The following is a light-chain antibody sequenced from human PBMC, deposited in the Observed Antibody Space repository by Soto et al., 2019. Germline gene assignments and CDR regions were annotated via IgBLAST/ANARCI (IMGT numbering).Light chain of an antibody. CDR3: SSYAGSNIYV. CDR2: EVS. J-gene: IGLJ1*01. V-gene: IGLV2-8*01. CDR1: SSDVGGYNY. Sequence: QSALTQHPSASGSPGQSVTISCTGTSSDVGGYNYVSWYQQHPGKAPKLMIYEVSKRPSGVPDRFSGSKSGNTASLTVSGLQAVDEADYYCSSYAGSNIYVFGTGTKVTVL.